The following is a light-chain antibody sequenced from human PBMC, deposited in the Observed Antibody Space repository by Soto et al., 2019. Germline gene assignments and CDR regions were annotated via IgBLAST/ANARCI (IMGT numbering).Light chain of an antibody. Sequence: EIVLTQSPATLSLSPGERATLSCWASQSVSSYLAWYQHKPGQAPRLLIYDASNRATGIPARFSGSGSGTDFTLTISRLETQDSAMYYCQQYVISVTFGQGTRLEIK. V-gene: IGKV3-11*01. J-gene: IGKJ5*01. CDR2: DAS. CDR1: QSVSSY. CDR3: QQYVISVT.